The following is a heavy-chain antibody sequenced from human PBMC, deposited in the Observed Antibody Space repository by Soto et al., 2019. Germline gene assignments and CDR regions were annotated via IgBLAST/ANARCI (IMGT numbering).Heavy chain of an antibody. J-gene: IGHJ6*02. D-gene: IGHD4-4*01. V-gene: IGHV1-69*02. CDR3: ARDTVTYYYYYGMDV. Sequence: GASVKVSCKASGGTFSSYTISWVRQAPGQGLEWMGRIIPILGIANYAQKFQGRVTITADKSTSTAYMKLSSVTAADTAVYYCARDTVTYYYYYGMDVWGQGTTVTVS. CDR2: IIPILGIA. CDR1: GGTFSSYT.